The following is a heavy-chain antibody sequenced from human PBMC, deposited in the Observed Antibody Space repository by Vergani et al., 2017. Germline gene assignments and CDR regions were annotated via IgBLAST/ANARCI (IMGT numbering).Heavy chain of an antibody. V-gene: IGHV3-30*18. J-gene: IGHJ4*02. CDR2: ISYDGSNK. CDR1: GFTFSSYG. Sequence: QVQLVESGGGVVQPGRSLRLSCAASGFTFSSYGMHWVRQAPGKGLEWVAVISYDGSNKYYADSVKGRFTISRDNSKNTLYLQMNSLGAEDTAVYYCAKTPVYYDFWSGSLDYWGQGTLVTVSS. CDR3: AKTPVYYDFWSGSLDY. D-gene: IGHD3-3*01.